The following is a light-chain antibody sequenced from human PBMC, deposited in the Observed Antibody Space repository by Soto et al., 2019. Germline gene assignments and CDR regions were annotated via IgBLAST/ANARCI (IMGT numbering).Light chain of an antibody. Sequence: EILLTQSPGTLSLSPGDRATLSCRASQSLGSTFLAWYQQKSGQSPRLLIYGASDRATDIPDRFSGSGSGADFTLTISRLEPEDFAVSFCHQYGTLPLSFGSGTKVEIK. J-gene: IGKJ4*01. CDR2: GAS. CDR3: HQYGTLPLS. CDR1: QSLGSTF. V-gene: IGKV3-20*01.